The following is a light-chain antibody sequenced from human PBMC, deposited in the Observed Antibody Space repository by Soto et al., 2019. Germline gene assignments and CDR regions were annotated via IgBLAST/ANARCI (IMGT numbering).Light chain of an antibody. CDR3: QQRLNWPPG. V-gene: IGKV3-11*01. CDR1: QNLHSF. J-gene: IGKJ1*01. Sequence: EIVLTQSPATLSVSPGERVTLSCRASQNLHSFLNWYQQRPGQAPRLLIYDASNRATGVPARFSGSGSGTDFTLTISDLEPADFGLYYCQQRLNWPPGFGQGTKVDIK. CDR2: DAS.